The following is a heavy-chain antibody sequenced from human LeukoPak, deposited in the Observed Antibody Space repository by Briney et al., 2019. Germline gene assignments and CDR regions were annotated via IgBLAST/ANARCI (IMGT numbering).Heavy chain of an antibody. CDR3: ARSYRIVVVPAAIGRSWFDP. CDR1: GYTFTGYY. CDR2: INPNSGGT. Sequence: ASVKVSCKASGYTFTGYYMHWVRQAPGQGLEWMGWINPNSGGTNYAQKFQGRVTMTRDTSISTAYMELSRLRSDDTAVYYCARSYRIVVVPAAIGRSWFDPWGQGTLVTVSS. D-gene: IGHD2-2*01. J-gene: IGHJ5*02. V-gene: IGHV1-2*02.